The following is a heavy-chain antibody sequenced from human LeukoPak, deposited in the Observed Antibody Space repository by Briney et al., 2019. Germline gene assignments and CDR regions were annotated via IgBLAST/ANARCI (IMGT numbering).Heavy chain of an antibody. CDR1: GFTFSSYA. CDR3: ARDFAGDRDY. Sequence: PTGGSLRLSCAASGFTFSSYAMSWVRQAPGKGLVWVARINPNGITTTYTDSVKGRFTISRDNAKNTLYLQMNSLRAEDTAVYYCARDFAGDRDYWGQGTLVTVSS. D-gene: IGHD4-17*01. CDR2: INPNGITT. J-gene: IGHJ4*02. V-gene: IGHV3-74*01.